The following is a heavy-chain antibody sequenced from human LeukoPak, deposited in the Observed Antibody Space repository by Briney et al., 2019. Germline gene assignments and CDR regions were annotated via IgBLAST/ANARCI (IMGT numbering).Heavy chain of an antibody. Sequence: PGRSLRLSCAASGFTFSSYAMHWVRQAPGKGLDWVEVISYDGNNKYYADSVKGRFTISRDNSKNTLYLQMNSLRAEDTAVYYCARPTPSFSSGWYNPYFDYWGQGTLVTVSS. CDR3: ARPTPSFSSGWYNPYFDY. CDR2: ISYDGNNK. V-gene: IGHV3-30*04. D-gene: IGHD6-19*01. CDR1: GFTFSSYA. J-gene: IGHJ4*02.